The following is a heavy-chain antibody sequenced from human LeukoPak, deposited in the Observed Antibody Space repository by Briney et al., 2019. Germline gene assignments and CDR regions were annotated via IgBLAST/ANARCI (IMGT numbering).Heavy chain of an antibody. V-gene: IGHV3-53*01. Sequence: AGGSLRLSCVASGFTVSNSYMSWVRQAPGKGLEWVSLIYGGGTTYYADSVKGRFTISSDSSKNTVYLQMNSLRAEDTAVYYCARGPNYGDYGGQWGQGTLVTVSS. D-gene: IGHD4-17*01. CDR2: IYGGGTT. J-gene: IGHJ4*02. CDR1: GFTVSNSY. CDR3: ARGPNYGDYGGQ.